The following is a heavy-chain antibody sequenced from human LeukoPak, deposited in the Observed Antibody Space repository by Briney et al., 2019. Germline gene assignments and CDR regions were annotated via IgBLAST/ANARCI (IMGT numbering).Heavy chain of an antibody. V-gene: IGHV4-34*01. Sequence: TSETLSLTCAVYGGSFSGYYWSCIRQPPGQGLEWIGSIYYSGNTYYNPSLKSPVTISIDTSKNQFSLRLISVTAADTAVYYCARDQLYCSSSSCRNLGWFDPWGQGTLVTVSS. CDR2: IYYSGNT. J-gene: IGHJ5*02. CDR1: GGSFSGYY. D-gene: IGHD2-2*01. CDR3: ARDQLYCSSSSCRNLGWFDP.